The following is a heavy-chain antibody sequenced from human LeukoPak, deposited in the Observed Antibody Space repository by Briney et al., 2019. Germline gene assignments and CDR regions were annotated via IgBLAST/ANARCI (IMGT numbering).Heavy chain of an antibody. CDR3: ARGLGAYCSNGVCPSLFDY. D-gene: IGHD2-8*01. CDR2: INHSGST. J-gene: IGHJ4*02. V-gene: IGHV4-34*01. Sequence: SETLSLTCAVYGGSFSGYYWSWIRQPPGKGLEWIGEINHSGSTNYNPSLKSRVTISVDTSKNQFSLKLRSVTAADTAVYYCARGLGAYCSNGVCPSLFDYWGQGTLVTVSS. CDR1: GGSFSGYY.